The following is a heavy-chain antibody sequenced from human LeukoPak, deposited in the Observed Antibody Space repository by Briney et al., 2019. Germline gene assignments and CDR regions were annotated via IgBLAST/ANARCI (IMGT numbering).Heavy chain of an antibody. CDR1: GGSFSGYY. V-gene: IGHV4-34*01. J-gene: IGHJ6*02. Sequence: SETLSLTCAVYGGSFSGYYWSWIRQPPGKGLEWIGEINHSGSTNYNPSLKSRVTISVDTSKNQFSLKLSSVTAADTAVYYCARGPGYSSSWPRRRYYYYGMDVWGQGTTVTVSS. CDR3: ARGPGYSSSWPRRRYYYYGMDV. D-gene: IGHD6-13*01. CDR2: INHSGST.